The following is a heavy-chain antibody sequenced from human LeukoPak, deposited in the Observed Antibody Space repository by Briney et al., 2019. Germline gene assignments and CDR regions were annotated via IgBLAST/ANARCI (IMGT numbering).Heavy chain of an antibody. J-gene: IGHJ4*02. Sequence: SETLSLTCTVSGGSISSSSYYWGWIRQPPGKGLEWIGSIYYSGSTYYNPSLKSRVTISVGTSKNQFSLKLSSVTAADTAVYYCASAVVYYDSSGSYYFDYWGQGTLVTVSS. CDR2: IYYSGST. CDR1: GGSISSSSYY. CDR3: ASAVVYYDSSGSYYFDY. D-gene: IGHD3-22*01. V-gene: IGHV4-39*07.